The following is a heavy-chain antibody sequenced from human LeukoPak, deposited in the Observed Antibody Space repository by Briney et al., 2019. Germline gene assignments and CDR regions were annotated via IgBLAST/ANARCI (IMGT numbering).Heavy chain of an antibody. D-gene: IGHD4-17*01. V-gene: IGHV1-3*01. CDR2: INAGNGNT. CDR3: ARSYYGDYEGYYYYYGMDV. J-gene: IGHJ6*02. CDR1: GYTFTTYA. Sequence: ASVKVSCKASGYTFTTYAMHWVRQAPGQRLEWMGWINAGNGNTKYSQKFQARVTITRDTSASTAYMELSSLRSEDTAVYYCARSYYGDYEGYYYYYGMDVWGQGTTVTVSS.